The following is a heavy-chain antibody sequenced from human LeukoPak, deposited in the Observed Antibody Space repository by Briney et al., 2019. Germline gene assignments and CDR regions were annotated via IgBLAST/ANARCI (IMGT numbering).Heavy chain of an antibody. Sequence: SETLSLTCAVYGGSFSGYYWSWIRQPPGKGLEWIGEINHSGSTNYNPSLKSRVTISVDTSKNQFSLKLSSVTAADTAVYYCARGGVVTAFDYWGQGTLVTVSS. CDR3: ARGGVVTAFDY. V-gene: IGHV4-34*01. CDR2: INHSGST. CDR1: GGSFSGYY. D-gene: IGHD3-3*01. J-gene: IGHJ4*02.